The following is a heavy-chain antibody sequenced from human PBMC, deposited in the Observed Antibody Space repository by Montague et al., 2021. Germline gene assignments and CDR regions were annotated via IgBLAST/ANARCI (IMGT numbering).Heavy chain of an antibody. CDR3: SRSYGP. Sequence: SLRLSCAASGFTFSDYSMHWVRQAPGKGLEWVSTIDADTGYTYYADSVKGRFTISRDNAKNTLYLHMNSLRVDDTAVYYCSRSYGPWGQGTLVTVSS. D-gene: IGHD3-16*01. J-gene: IGHJ5*02. CDR1: GFTFSDYS. V-gene: IGHV3-21*01. CDR2: IDADTGYT.